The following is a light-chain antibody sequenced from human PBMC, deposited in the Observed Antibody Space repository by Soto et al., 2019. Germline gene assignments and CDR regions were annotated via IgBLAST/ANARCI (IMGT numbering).Light chain of an antibody. CDR2: DAS. Sequence: EIVLTQSPATLSVSPGERVTLYCRASLGISTYLAWYQQKPGQAPRLFIYDASNRATGIPARFSGSGSGTDFTLTISSLEPEDFAVYYCQQRSEWPITFGQGTRREI. J-gene: IGKJ5*01. CDR1: LGISTY. CDR3: QQRSEWPIT. V-gene: IGKV3-11*01.